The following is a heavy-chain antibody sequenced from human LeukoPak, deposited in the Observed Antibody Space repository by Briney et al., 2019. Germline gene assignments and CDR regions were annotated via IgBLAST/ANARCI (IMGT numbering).Heavy chain of an antibody. V-gene: IGHV3-48*03. CDR3: ARDQETTAYYYYGIDV. D-gene: IGHD1-1*01. CDR2: ISSSGSTI. CDR1: GFTFSSYE. Sequence: GGSLRLSCVASGFTFSSYEMNWVRQAPGKGLEWVSYISSSGSTIYYADSVKGRFTISRDNAKNSLYLQMNSLRAEDTAVYYCARDQETTAYYYYGIDVWGQGTTVTVSS. J-gene: IGHJ6*02.